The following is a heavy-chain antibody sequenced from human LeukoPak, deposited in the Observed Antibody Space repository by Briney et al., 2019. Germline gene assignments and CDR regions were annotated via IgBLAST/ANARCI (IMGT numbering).Heavy chain of an antibody. V-gene: IGHV1-2*06. J-gene: IGHJ5*01. CDR3: ARGYCSGGSCYLVENWFDF. Sequence: ASVKVSCKASGYTFSDYYMYWLLQAPGEGLEWMGRINPKSGDTNYAQNFQGRVTMTRDTSMNTAYMELSRLRSDDTAVYFCARGYCSGGSCYLVENWFDFWGQGTLVTVSS. CDR2: INPKSGDT. CDR1: GYTFSDYY. D-gene: IGHD2-15*01.